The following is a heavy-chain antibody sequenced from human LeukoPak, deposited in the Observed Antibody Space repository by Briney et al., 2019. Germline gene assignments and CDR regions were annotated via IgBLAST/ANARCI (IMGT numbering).Heavy chain of an antibody. CDR3: ARGVVPAAQSYYFDY. D-gene: IGHD2-2*01. CDR2: IYYSGST. CDR1: GGSISSGGYY. Sequence: SETLSLTCTVSGGSISSGGYYWSWIRQHPGKGLEWIGYIYYSGSTYYNPSLKSRVTISVDTSKNQFSLKLSSVTAADTAVYYCARGVVPAAQSYYFDYWGQGTLVTVSS. J-gene: IGHJ4*02. V-gene: IGHV4-31*03.